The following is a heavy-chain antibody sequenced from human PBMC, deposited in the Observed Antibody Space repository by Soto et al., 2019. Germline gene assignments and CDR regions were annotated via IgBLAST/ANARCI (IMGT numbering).Heavy chain of an antibody. J-gene: IGHJ4*02. CDR1: GFTFSSYS. Sequence: PGGSLRLSCAASGFTFSSYSMNWVRQAPGKGLEWVSSISSSSSYIYYADSVKGRFTISRDNAKNSLYLQMNSLRAEDTAVYYCATSGYDFWSGYCDYWGQGTLVTVSS. V-gene: IGHV3-21*01. CDR3: ATSGYDFWSGYCDY. CDR2: ISSSSSYI. D-gene: IGHD3-3*01.